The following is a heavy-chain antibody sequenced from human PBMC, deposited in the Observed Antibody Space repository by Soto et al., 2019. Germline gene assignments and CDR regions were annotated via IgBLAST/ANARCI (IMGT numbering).Heavy chain of an antibody. V-gene: IGHV1-69*01. J-gene: IGHJ6*02. D-gene: IGHD2-2*01. Sequence: QVQLVQSGAEVKKPGSSVKVSCKASGGTFSSYAISWVRQAPGQGLEWMGGIIPIPGTANYAQKFQGRVTITADESTSTAYMELCSLRSAETAVYYCARSQGSSTSLEIYYYYYYGMDVWGQGTTVTVSS. CDR2: IIPIPGTA. CDR3: ARSQGSSTSLEIYYYYYYGMDV. CDR1: GGTFSSYA.